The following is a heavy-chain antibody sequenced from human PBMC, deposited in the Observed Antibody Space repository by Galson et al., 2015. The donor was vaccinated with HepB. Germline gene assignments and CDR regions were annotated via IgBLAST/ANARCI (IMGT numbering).Heavy chain of an antibody. CDR3: ARDQRDDSSGWGAFDI. CDR2: IIPIFGTA. J-gene: IGHJ3*02. Sequence: SVKVSCKASGGTFSSYAISWVRQAPGQGLEWMGGIIPIFGTANHAQNSQGRVTITADESTSTAYMELGSLRSEDTAVYYCARDQRDDSSGWGAFDIWGQGTMVTVSS. V-gene: IGHV1-69*13. CDR1: GGTFSSYA. D-gene: IGHD3-22*01.